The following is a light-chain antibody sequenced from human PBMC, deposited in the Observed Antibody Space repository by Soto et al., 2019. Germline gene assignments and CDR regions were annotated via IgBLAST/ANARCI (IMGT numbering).Light chain of an antibody. V-gene: IGKV1-9*01. CDR2: AAS. J-gene: IGKJ1*01. CDR1: QGISSY. CDR3: QQLNSYPRT. Sequence: DIQLTQAPSFLSASVGDRVTITCRASQGISSYLAWYQQKPGKAPKLLIYAASTLQSGVPSRFSGSGSGTEFTLLISSLQPEDFATYYCQQLNSYPRTFGQGTKVEIK.